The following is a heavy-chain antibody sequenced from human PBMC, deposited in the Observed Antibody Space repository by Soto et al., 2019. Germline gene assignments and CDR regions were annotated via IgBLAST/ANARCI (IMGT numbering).Heavy chain of an antibody. CDR1: GGTFSSYA. J-gene: IGHJ4*02. D-gene: IGHD6-19*01. V-gene: IGHV1-69*06. CDR3: ASFASGWRSFDY. Sequence: GASVKVSCKASGGTFSSYAISWVRQAPGQGLEWMGGIIPIFGTANYAQKFQGRVTITADKSTSTAYMELSSLRSEDTAVYYCASFASGWRSFDYWGQGTRVTVTS. CDR2: IIPIFGTA.